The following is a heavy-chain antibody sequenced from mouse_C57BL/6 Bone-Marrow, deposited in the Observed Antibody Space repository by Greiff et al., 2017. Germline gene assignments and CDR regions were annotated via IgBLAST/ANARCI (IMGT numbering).Heavy chain of an antibody. D-gene: IGHD1-1*01. CDR2: ISSGSSTI. V-gene: IGHV5-17*01. CDR1: GFTFSDYG. CDR3: ARPPGSSYSWFAY. Sequence: EVKLMESGGGLVKPGGSLKLSCAASGFTFSDYGMHWVRQAPEKGLEWVAYISSGSSTIYYADTVKGRFTISRDNAKNTLFLQMTSLRSEDTAMYYCARPPGSSYSWFAYWGQGTLVTVSA. J-gene: IGHJ3*01.